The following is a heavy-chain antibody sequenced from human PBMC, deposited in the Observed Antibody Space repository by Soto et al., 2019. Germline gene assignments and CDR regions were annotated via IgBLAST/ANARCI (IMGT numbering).Heavy chain of an antibody. CDR1: GGTFSSYA. V-gene: IGHV1-69*01. J-gene: IGHJ5*02. CDR2: IIPIFGTA. Sequence: QVQLVQSGAEVKKPGSSVKVSCKASGGTFSSYAISWVRQAPGQGLEWMGGIIPIFGTANYAQKFQGRVTITADESTSTAYMELSSLRSEDKAVYYCARGRYCSSTSFYTYNWFDPWGQGTLVTVSS. D-gene: IGHD2-2*02. CDR3: ARGRYCSSTSFYTYNWFDP.